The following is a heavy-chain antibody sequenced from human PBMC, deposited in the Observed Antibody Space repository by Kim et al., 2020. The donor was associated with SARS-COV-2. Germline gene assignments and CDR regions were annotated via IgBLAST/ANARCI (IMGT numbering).Heavy chain of an antibody. J-gene: IGHJ4*02. Sequence: NTKYSQKFQDRVTLTRDTSASTAYMELSSLTSEDTALYYCARGSGYTTAYWGQGTLVTVSS. CDR2: NT. D-gene: IGHD5-12*01. V-gene: IGHV1-3*01. CDR3: ARGSGYTTAY.